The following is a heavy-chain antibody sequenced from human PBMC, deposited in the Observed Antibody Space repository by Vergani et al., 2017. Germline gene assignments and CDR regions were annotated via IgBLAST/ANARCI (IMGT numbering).Heavy chain of an antibody. Sequence: QVQLVQSGAEVKKPGSSVKVSCKASGGTFSSYTISWVRQAPGQGLEWMGRIIPILGIANYAQKFQGRVTITADKSTSTAYMELNSLRAEDTAVYYCARGQRRGYYYDSSGYYFDYWGQGTLVTVSS. CDR2: IIPILGIA. V-gene: IGHV1-69*02. J-gene: IGHJ4*02. CDR3: ARGQRRGYYYDSSGYYFDY. CDR1: GGTFSSYT. D-gene: IGHD3-22*01.